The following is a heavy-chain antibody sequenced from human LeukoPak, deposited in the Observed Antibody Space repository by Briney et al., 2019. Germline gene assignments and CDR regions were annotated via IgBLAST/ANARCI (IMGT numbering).Heavy chain of an antibody. J-gene: IGHJ2*01. Sequence: SETLSLTCTVSGGSISSSSYYWGWIRQPPGKGLEWIGSIYYSGSTYYNPSLKSRVTISVDTSKNQFSLKLSSVTAADTAVYYCARADWRHYWYFDLWGRGTLVTVSS. D-gene: IGHD3/OR15-3a*01. CDR1: GGSISSSSYY. CDR3: ARADWRHYWYFDL. CDR2: IYYSGST. V-gene: IGHV4-39*07.